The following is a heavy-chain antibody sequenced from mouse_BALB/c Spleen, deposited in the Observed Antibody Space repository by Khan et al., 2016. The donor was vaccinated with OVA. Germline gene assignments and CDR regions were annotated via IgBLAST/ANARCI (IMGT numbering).Heavy chain of an antibody. Sequence: VQLQESGPGLVKPSQSLSLTCTVTGYSFTSDYARNWIRQLRGNQLEWMGFISSSGSTNYNPALKSRISITRDTSKNQFFLQLNHLSTEDTAEYYGARDGSHYNCAIDYWGQGTSVTVSS. V-gene: IGHV3-2*02. D-gene: IGHD2-3*01. CDR2: ISSSGST. CDR3: ARDGSHYNCAIDY. CDR1: GYSFTSDYA. J-gene: IGHJ4*01.